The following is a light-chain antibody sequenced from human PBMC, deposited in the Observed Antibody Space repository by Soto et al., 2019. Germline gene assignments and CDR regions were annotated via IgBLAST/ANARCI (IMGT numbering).Light chain of an antibody. Sequence: RLTMTNSTLSASVGDRVTITCRASQSIGTWLAWYHQKPGGAPRLLIYDVSNLESGVPSRFSGSGSGPEFTLTISSLQPEDFGIYYCQSYDNPRPFGQGAKAAI. CDR3: QSYDNPRP. J-gene: IGKJ1*01. CDR2: DVS. V-gene: IGKV1-5*01. CDR1: QSIGTW.